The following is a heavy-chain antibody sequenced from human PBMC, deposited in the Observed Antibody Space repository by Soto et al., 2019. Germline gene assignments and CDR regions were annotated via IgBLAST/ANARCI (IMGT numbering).Heavy chain of an antibody. CDR2: IKQDGSEK. V-gene: IGHV3-7*01. D-gene: IGHD1-26*01. CDR1: GFTFSSYW. CDR3: ARDPGTVGSTDAFDI. J-gene: IGHJ3*02. Sequence: PGGSLRLSCAASGFTFSSYWMSWVRQAPGKGLEWVANIKQDGSEKYYVDSVKGRFTISRDNAKNSLYLQMDSLRAEDTALYYCARDPGTVGSTDAFDIWGQGTMVTVSS.